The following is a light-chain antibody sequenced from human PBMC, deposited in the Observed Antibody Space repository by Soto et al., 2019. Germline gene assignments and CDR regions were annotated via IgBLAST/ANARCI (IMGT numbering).Light chain of an antibody. CDR3: QQYGSSPPRT. Sequence: MVLTQSPYTLSVSPGERAILSCRASQTVTSNFLAWYQQKPGQAPRLLIYGASTRATDVPDRFSGSGSGADFTLSISRLEPEDFAVYYCQQYGSSPPRTFGQGTKVDIK. CDR2: GAS. J-gene: IGKJ1*01. CDR1: QTVTSNF. V-gene: IGKV3-20*01.